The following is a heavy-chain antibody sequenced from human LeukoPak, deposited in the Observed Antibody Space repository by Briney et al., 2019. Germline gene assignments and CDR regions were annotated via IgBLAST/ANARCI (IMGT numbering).Heavy chain of an antibody. CDR2: ISAYNGHT. CDR3: ARDLSIAVAGTSDY. J-gene: IGHJ4*02. Sequence: ISAYNGHTNYAQKLQGRVTMTTDTSTSTAYMELRSLRSDDTAVYYCARDLSIAVAGTSDYWGQGTLVTVSS. V-gene: IGHV1-18*01. D-gene: IGHD6-19*01.